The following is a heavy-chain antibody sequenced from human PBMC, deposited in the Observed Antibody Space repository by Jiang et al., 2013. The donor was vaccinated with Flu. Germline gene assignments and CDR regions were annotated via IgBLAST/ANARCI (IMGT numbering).Heavy chain of an antibody. CDR3: VRSNTMIIVVPAEGHFQY. D-gene: IGHD3-22*01. CDR2: ISYDGSNE. CDR1: GFTFNFHG. Sequence: VQLVESGGGVVQPGRSLRLSCAVSGFTFNFHGMHWVRQAPGKGLEWVAAISYDGSNEYYGDSVKGRFTISRDNSKNTLYLEMNSLRTEDTAIYYCVRSNTMIIVVPAEGHFQYWGQGALVTVSS. V-gene: IGHV3-30*03. J-gene: IGHJ1*01.